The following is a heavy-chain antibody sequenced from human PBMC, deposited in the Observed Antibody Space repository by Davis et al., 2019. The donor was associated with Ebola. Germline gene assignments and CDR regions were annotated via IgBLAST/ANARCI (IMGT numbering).Heavy chain of an antibody. V-gene: IGHV1-58*01. CDR1: GFTFTRSA. J-gene: IGHJ6*03. D-gene: IGHD2-2*01. CDR3: AAASLYYYYYMDV. CDR2: VVVGSGNT. Sequence: SVKVSCKASGFTFTRSAVQWVRQARGQRLEWIGWVVVGSGNTNYTHQFQDRVIISRDMSTSTAYMELSSLRSEDTAVYFCAAASLYYYYYMDVWGKGTTVTVSS.